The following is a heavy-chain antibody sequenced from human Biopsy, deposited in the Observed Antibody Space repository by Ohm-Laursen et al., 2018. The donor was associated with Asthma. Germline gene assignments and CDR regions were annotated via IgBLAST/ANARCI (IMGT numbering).Heavy chain of an antibody. D-gene: IGHD1-26*01. CDR2: ISFDGSNK. V-gene: IGHV3-30*18. Sequence: SLRLSCAASGFTFSNYGMHWVRQAPGKGLDWVAVISFDGSNKDFADSVKGRFTISRDNSKNTMYLEMNSLRAEDTAVYYCAKDVFPGWELRRGPDYWGQGTLVTVSS. CDR3: AKDVFPGWELRRGPDY. J-gene: IGHJ4*02. CDR1: GFTFSNYG.